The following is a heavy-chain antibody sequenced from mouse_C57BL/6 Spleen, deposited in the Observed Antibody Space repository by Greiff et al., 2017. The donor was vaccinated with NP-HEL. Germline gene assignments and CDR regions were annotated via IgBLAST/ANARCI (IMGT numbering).Heavy chain of an antibody. V-gene: IGHV3-6*01. CDR2: ISYDGSN. D-gene: IGHD3-2*01. J-gene: IGHJ4*01. Sequence: EVQLQESGPGLVKPSPSLSLTCSVTGYSITSGYYWNWIRQFPGDKLEWMGYISYDGSNNYNPSLKNRISITRDTSKNQFFLKLNSVTTEDTATEYCAREGLTRQPLYAMDYWGQGTSVTVSS. CDR3: AREGLTRQPLYAMDY. CDR1: GYSITSGYY.